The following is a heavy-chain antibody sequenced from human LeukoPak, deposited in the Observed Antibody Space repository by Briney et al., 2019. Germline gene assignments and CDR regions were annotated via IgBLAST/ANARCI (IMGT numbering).Heavy chain of an antibody. V-gene: IGHV4-39*07. Sequence: PSETLSLTCTVSGGSISSSSYYWGWIRQPPGKGLEWIGSIYYSGSTYYNPSLKSRVTISVDTSKNQFSLKLSSVTAADTAVYYCARGPPNSSSWNYYFDYWGQGTLVTVSS. D-gene: IGHD6-13*01. CDR1: GGSISSSSYY. J-gene: IGHJ4*02. CDR3: ARGPPNSSSWNYYFDY. CDR2: IYYSGST.